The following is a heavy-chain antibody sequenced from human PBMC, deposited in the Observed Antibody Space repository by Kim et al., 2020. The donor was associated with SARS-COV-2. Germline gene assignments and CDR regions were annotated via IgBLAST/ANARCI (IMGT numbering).Heavy chain of an antibody. Sequence: SETLSLTCTVSGGSISSSSYYWGWIRQPPGKGLEWIGSIYYSGSTYYNPTLKSRVTISVDTSKNQFSLKLSSVTAADTAVYYCARTIRYSSSWYQDDYWGQGTLVTVSS. CDR2: IYYSGST. CDR3: ARTIRYSSSWYQDDY. J-gene: IGHJ4*02. CDR1: GGSISSSSYY. D-gene: IGHD6-13*01. V-gene: IGHV4-39*01.